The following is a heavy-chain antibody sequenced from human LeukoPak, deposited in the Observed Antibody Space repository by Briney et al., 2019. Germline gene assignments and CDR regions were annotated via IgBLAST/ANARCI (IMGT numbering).Heavy chain of an antibody. J-gene: IGHJ3*02. CDR3: ARVNPLLAPGALDI. CDR1: GFTFDDYA. Sequence: GGSLRLSCAASGFTFDDYAMHWVRQAPGKGLEWVSGISWNSGSIGYADSVKGRFTISRDNVKNLLSLQMSSLRGEDTAVYYCARVNPLLAPGALDIWGQGTMVAVSS. V-gene: IGHV3-9*01. CDR2: ISWNSGSI.